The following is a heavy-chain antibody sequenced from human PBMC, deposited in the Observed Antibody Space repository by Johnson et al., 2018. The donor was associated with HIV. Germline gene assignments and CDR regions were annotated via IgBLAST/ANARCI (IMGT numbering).Heavy chain of an antibody. CDR2: IRYDGSSK. J-gene: IGHJ3*02. CDR3: AKSQDRSAYDYDFEI. D-gene: IGHD3-22*01. CDR1: AFNFNTYG. Sequence: QVQLVESGGGLIQPGGSLRLSCAASAFNFNTYGMDWVRQAPGKGLEWVAFIRYDGSSKYYADSVKGRFTISRDNSKNTLYLQMSSLRAEDTAVYYCAKSQDRSAYDYDFEIWGQGTMVTVSS. V-gene: IGHV3-30*02.